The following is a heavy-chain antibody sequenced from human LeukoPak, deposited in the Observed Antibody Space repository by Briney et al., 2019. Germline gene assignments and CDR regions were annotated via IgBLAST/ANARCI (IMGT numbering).Heavy chain of an antibody. D-gene: IGHD6-13*01. Sequence: SETLSLTCAVYGGSFSGYYWSWIRQPPGKGLEWIGEINHSGSTNYNPSLKSRVTISVDTSKNQFSLKLSSVTAADTAVYYCAGGSSGWYAFDYWGQGTLVTVSS. CDR3: AGGSSGWYAFDY. V-gene: IGHV4-34*01. CDR1: GGSFSGYY. CDR2: INHSGST. J-gene: IGHJ4*02.